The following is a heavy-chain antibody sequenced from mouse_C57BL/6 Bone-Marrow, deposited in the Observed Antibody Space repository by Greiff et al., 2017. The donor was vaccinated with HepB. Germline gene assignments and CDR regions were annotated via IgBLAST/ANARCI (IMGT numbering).Heavy chain of an antibody. D-gene: IGHD2-3*01. J-gene: IGHJ4*01. V-gene: IGHV1-55*01. CDR3: ARDLYDGYYVYAMDY. CDR2: IYPGSGST. Sequence: QVQLQQSGAELVKPGASVKMSCKASGYTFTSYWITWVKQRPGQGLEWIGDIYPGSGSTNYNEKFKSKATLTVDTSSSTAYMQLSSLTSEDSAVYYCARDLYDGYYVYAMDYWGQGTSVTVSS. CDR1: GYTFTSYW.